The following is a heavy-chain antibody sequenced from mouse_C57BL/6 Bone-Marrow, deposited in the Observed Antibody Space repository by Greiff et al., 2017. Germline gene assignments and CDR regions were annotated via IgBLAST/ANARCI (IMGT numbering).Heavy chain of an antibody. CDR1: GYTFTSYW. J-gene: IGHJ2*01. CDR3: ARSGDYLYFDY. CDR2: IYPGSGST. V-gene: IGHV1-55*01. D-gene: IGHD2-4*01. Sequence: VKLQEPGAELVKPGASVQMSCKASGYTFTSYWITWVKQRPGKGLEWIGDIYPGSGSTNYNEKLKSKATLTVDTSASTAYMQLSSLTSEDSAVYYCARSGDYLYFDYWGQGTTRTVSS.